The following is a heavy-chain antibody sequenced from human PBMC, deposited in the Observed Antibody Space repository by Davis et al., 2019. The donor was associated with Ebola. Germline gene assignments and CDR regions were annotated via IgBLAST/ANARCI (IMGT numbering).Heavy chain of an antibody. CDR3: ARDRGGLESYYFDY. D-gene: IGHD1-1*01. J-gene: IGHJ4*02. CDR1: GYTFTSYG. CDR2: ISAYNGNT. V-gene: IGHV1-18*01. Sequence: ASVKVSCKASGYTFTSYGISWVRQAPGQGLEWMGWISAYNGNTNYAQKLQGRVTMTTDTSTSTAYMELRSLRSDDTAVYYCARDRGGLESYYFDYWGQGTLVTVSS.